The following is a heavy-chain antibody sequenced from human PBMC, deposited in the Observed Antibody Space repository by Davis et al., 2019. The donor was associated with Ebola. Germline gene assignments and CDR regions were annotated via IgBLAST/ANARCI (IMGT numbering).Heavy chain of an antibody. CDR1: GFTFSHYG. V-gene: IGHV3-30*18. CDR3: AKGELVITRGYFDY. CDR2: ISYDGSDK. J-gene: IGHJ4*02. D-gene: IGHD3-9*01. Sequence: GESLKISCAASGFTFSHYGMHWVRQAPGKGLEWVSVISYDGSDKYYADSVKGRFTISRDDSKNTLFLQMSSLRSEDTAIYYCAKGELVITRGYFDYWGQGILVTVSS.